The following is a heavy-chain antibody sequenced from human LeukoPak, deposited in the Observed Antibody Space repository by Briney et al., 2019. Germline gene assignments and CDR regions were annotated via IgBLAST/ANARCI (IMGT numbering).Heavy chain of an antibody. V-gene: IGHV4-4*09. CDR2: IYTSGST. D-gene: IGHD1-14*01. J-gene: IGHJ4*02. Sequence: SEALSLTCTVSGGSISSYYWSWIRQPPGKGLEWIGYIYTSGSTNYNPSLKSRVTMSVDTSKNQFSLKLSSVTAADTAVYYCASTTPPGADYGDYWGQGTLVTVSS. CDR1: GGSISSYY. CDR3: ASTTPPGADYGDY.